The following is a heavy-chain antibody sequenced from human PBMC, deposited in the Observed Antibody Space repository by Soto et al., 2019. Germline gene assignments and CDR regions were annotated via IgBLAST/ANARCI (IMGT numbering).Heavy chain of an antibody. CDR2: IRSKAYGGTT. J-gene: IGHJ4*02. CDR1: GFTFGDYA. D-gene: IGHD3-22*01. V-gene: IGHV3-49*03. CDR3: TRDSHSSGYLYFDY. Sequence: LRLSCTASGFTFGDYAMSWFRQAPGEGLEWVGFIRSKAYGGTTEYAASVKGRFTISRDDSKSIAYLQMNSLKTEDTAVYYCTRDSHSSGYLYFDYWGQGTLVTVSS.